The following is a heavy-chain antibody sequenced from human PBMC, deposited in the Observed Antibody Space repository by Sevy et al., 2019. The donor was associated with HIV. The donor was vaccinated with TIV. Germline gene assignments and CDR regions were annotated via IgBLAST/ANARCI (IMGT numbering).Heavy chain of an antibody. CDR2: TSYDGSHK. D-gene: IGHD1-26*01. Sequence: GGSLRLSCTVSGFIFSNFAMHWVRQAPGKRLEWVAVTSYDGSHKYYADSVKGRFIVSRDNSRNILSLEMSSLTRDDTAVYYCARGENDDEFFQYWGQGTLVTVSS. J-gene: IGHJ1*01. V-gene: IGHV3-30*04. CDR3: ARGENDDEFFQY. CDR1: GFIFSNFA.